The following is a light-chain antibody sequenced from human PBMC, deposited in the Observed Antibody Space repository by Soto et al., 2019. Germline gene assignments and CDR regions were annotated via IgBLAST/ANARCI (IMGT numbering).Light chain of an antibody. CDR2: KDT. V-gene: IGLV3-25*03. J-gene: IGLJ2*01. CDR3: QSADSSGTSP. CDR1: ALPEQY. Sequence: SYELTQPPSVSVSPGQTARITCSGDALPEQYAYWYQQKPGQAPVLVIYKDTERPSGIPERFSGSRSGTTVTLTISGVQAEDEADYYCQSADSSGTSPFGGGTKLTVL.